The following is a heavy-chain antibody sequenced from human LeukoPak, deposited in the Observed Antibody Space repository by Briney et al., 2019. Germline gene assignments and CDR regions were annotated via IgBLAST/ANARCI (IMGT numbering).Heavy chain of an antibody. V-gene: IGHV3-30*02. CDR1: GFTFRSYG. Sequence: GGSLRLSCVASGFTFRSYGIHWVRQAPGKGLEWLAFIWYDEITKDYADSVKGRFTTSRDNSKNTLYVQMNSLRADDTAVYYCAKDSSDYYFDYWGQGTLVTVSS. CDR2: IWYDEITK. J-gene: IGHJ4*02. CDR3: AKDSSDYYFDY. D-gene: IGHD3-22*01.